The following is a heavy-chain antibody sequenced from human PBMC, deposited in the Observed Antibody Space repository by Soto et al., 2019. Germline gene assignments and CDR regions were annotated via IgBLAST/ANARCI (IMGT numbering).Heavy chain of an antibody. J-gene: IGHJ3*02. Sequence: QVQLQESGPGLVKPSGTLSLTCAVSGGSISSSHWWSWVRQPPGKGLEWIGDIYQSSSANYNPSLKSRVTISLDKSENRFSLRLRSVTAADTAVYYCARSLYGISGPTPPAFDIWGQGTMVTVSS. V-gene: IGHV4-4*02. CDR1: GGSISSSHW. CDR3: ARSLYGISGPTPPAFDI. D-gene: IGHD1-7*01. CDR2: IYQSSSA.